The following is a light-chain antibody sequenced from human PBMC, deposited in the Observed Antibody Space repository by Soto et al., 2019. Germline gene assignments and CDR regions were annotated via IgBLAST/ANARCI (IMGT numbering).Light chain of an antibody. V-gene: IGLV1-47*02. CDR2: GNN. CDR1: SSNIGTNS. CDR3: AAWDNSLSVL. J-gene: IGLJ3*02. Sequence: QSVLTQPPSASGTPGQRVTISCSGSSSNIGTNSVYWYHQLPGTAPKLLIYGNNQRPSGVPDRFSGSKSGASASLAISGLRSEDEADYYCAAWDNSLSVLFGGGTKLTVL.